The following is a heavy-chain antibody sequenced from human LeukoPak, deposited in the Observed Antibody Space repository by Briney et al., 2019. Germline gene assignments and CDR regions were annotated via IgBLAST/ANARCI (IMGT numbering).Heavy chain of an antibody. Sequence: ASVKVSCKSSGYTFTSYSISWVRQAPGQGLEWMGWISAHNGNTIYAQKVKGRVTMTTDTSTSTAYMELRSLKSDDTAVYYCARASYCSGGSCYSDYWGQGTLVTVSS. J-gene: IGHJ4*02. CDR2: ISAHNGNT. CDR3: ARASYCSGGSCYSDY. V-gene: IGHV1-18*01. D-gene: IGHD2-15*01. CDR1: GYTFTSYS.